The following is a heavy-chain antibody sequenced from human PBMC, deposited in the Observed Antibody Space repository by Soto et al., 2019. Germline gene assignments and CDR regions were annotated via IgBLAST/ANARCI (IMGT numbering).Heavy chain of an antibody. D-gene: IGHD3-16*02. V-gene: IGHV3-30*18. CDR1: GFTFSSYN. J-gene: IGHJ4*02. CDR3: AKALGELSPESYDY. Sequence: PGGSLRLSCAVSGFTFSSYNMHWVRQAPGKGLEWVAFISYDGSNKYYGDSVKGRFTISRDNSKNTLYLQMNSLRVEDTAVYYCAKALGELSPESYDYWGQETLVTVSS. CDR2: ISYDGSNK.